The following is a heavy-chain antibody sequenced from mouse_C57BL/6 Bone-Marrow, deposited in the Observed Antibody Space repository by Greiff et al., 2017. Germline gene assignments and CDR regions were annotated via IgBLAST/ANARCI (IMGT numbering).Heavy chain of an antibody. CDR1: GFTFSSYT. Sequence: EVQLVESGGGLVKPGGSLKLSCAASGFTFSSYTMSWVRQTPEKRLEWVATISGGGGNTYYPDSVKGRFTISRDNAKNTLYLQMSSLRSEDTALYYCARPMVTTEAWFAYWGQGTLVTVSA. D-gene: IGHD2-2*01. CDR2: ISGGGGNT. J-gene: IGHJ3*01. V-gene: IGHV5-9*01. CDR3: ARPMVTTEAWFAY.